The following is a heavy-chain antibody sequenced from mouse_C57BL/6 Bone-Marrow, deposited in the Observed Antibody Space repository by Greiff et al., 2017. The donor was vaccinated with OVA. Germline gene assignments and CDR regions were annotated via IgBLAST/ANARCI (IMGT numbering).Heavy chain of an antibody. CDR3: ARSPSYYYGSSFDY. Sequence: VQLQQPGAELVRPGSSVKLSCKASGYTFTSYWMDWVKQRPGQGLEWIGNIYPSDSETHYNQKFKDKATLTVDKSSSTAYMQLSSLTSEDSAVYYCARSPSYYYGSSFDYWGQGTTLTVSS. V-gene: IGHV1-61*01. J-gene: IGHJ2*01. CDR1: GYTFTSYW. D-gene: IGHD1-1*01. CDR2: IYPSDSET.